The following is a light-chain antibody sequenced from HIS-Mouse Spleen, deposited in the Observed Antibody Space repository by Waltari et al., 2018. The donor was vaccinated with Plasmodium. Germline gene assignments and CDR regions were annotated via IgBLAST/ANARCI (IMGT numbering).Light chain of an antibody. Sequence: SYELTQPPSVSVSPGQTARITCPGDALPNKYHYWYQQKSGQAPVLVIYEDSKRPSGIPERFSGSSSGTMATLTISGAQVEDEADYYCYSTDSSGNHRVFGGGTKLTVL. CDR3: YSTDSSGNHRV. CDR1: ALPNKY. J-gene: IGLJ3*02. V-gene: IGLV3-10*01. CDR2: EDS.